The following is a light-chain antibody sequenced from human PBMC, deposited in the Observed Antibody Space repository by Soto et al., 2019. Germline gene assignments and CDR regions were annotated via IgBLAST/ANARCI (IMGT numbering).Light chain of an antibody. V-gene: IGKV3-20*01. Sequence: EIVMTQSPATLSVSPGERATLSCRASQSVSSNLAWYQQKPGQAPRLLIYGASKRATGIPDRFSGSGSGTDFTLTISRLEPEDFAVYCCQQYGSSPRTFGQGTKVDI. J-gene: IGKJ1*01. CDR3: QQYGSSPRT. CDR2: GAS. CDR1: QSVSSN.